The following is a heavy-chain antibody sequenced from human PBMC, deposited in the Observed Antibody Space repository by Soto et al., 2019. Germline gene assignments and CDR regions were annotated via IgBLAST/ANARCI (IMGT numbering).Heavy chain of an antibody. CDR3: ARDVWLVKGENWFDP. D-gene: IGHD6-19*01. V-gene: IGHV1-2*04. CDR1: GYTFTGYY. Sequence: GASVKVSCKASGYTFTGYYMHWVRQAPGQGLEWMGWINPNSGGTNYAQKFQGWVTMTRDTSISTAYMELSRLRSDDTAVYYCARDVWLVKGENWFDPWGQGTLVTVSS. J-gene: IGHJ5*02. CDR2: INPNSGGT.